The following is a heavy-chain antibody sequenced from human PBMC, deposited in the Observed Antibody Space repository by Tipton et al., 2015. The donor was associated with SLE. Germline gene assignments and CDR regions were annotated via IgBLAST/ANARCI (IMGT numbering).Heavy chain of an antibody. J-gene: IGHJ4*02. V-gene: IGHV1-8*01. Sequence: QLVQSGPEVKKPGASVKVSCKASGYTFTSYDINWVRQATGQGLEWMGWMNPNSGNTGYAQKFQGRVTMTRNTSISTAYMELSSLRSEDTAVYYCARDPSEWLRLGAYFDYWGQGTLVTVSS. CDR3: ARDPSEWLRLGAYFDY. D-gene: IGHD5-12*01. CDR2: MNPNSGNT. CDR1: GYTFTSYD.